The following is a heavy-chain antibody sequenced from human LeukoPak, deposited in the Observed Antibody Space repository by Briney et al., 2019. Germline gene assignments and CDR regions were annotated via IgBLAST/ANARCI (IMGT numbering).Heavy chain of an antibody. CDR1: GGSISSHY. J-gene: IGHJ5*02. D-gene: IGHD5-12*01. CDR2: IYYSGST. V-gene: IGHV4-59*11. Sequence: SETLSLTCTVSGGSISSHYWSWIRQPPGKGLEWIGYIYYSGSTNYNPSLKSRVTISVDTSKNQFSLKLSSVTAADTAVYYCASAIRVATIRSWFDPWGQRTLVTVSS. CDR3: ASAIRVATIRSWFDP.